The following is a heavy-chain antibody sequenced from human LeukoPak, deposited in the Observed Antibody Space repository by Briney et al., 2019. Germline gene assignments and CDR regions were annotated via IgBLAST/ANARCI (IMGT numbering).Heavy chain of an antibody. J-gene: IGHJ4*02. CDR3: ATIESGYPFGYSDF. D-gene: IGHD5-18*01. CDR1: GVSITTHY. CDR2: MTDSETT. V-gene: IGHV4-59*11. Sequence: SETLSLTCTVSGVSITTHYWSWLRQPPGKELEWIAYMTDSETTKNNPSLKSRITLSADTSKNQFSLSLSSVTEADTAVYFCATIESGYPFGYSDFWGQGILVTVSS.